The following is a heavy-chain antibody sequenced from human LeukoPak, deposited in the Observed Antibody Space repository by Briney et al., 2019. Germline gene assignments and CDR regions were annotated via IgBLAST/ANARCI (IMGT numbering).Heavy chain of an antibody. D-gene: IGHD3-22*01. CDR1: GFTFSSYW. CDR3: ARIYYYDSSGYYSIYYYYGMDV. J-gene: IGHJ6*02. CDR2: IRQDGSEK. Sequence: GGSLRLSCAASGFTFSSYWMSWVRQAPGKGLEWVANIRQDGSEKYYVDSVKGRFTISRDNAKNSLYLQMNSLRAEDTAVYYCARIYYYDSSGYYSIYYYYGMDVWGQGTTVTVSS. V-gene: IGHV3-7*01.